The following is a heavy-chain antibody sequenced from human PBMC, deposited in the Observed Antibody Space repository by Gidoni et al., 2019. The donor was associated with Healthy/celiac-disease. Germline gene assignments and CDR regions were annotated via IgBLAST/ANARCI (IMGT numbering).Heavy chain of an antibody. CDR1: GSTLTEFS. J-gene: IGHJ5*02. D-gene: IGHD6-13*01. Sequence: QVQLVQSGAEVTKPGASVKVSCSASGSTLTEFSMHWVRHAPGKGLGWMGGFDTEDGETIYAQKFQGRVTMTEDTSTDTAYMELGSLRSEDTAVYYCATVGGVAAAGSVDWFDPWGQGTLVTVSS. CDR2: FDTEDGET. V-gene: IGHV1-24*01. CDR3: ATVGGVAAAGSVDWFDP.